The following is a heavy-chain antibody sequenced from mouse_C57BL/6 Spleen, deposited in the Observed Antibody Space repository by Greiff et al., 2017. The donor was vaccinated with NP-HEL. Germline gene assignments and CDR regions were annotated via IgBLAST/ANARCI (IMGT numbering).Heavy chain of an antibody. V-gene: IGHV1-52*01. CDR1: GYTFTSYW. CDR3: ATLYYGNYGDYAMDY. CDR2: IDPSDSDT. J-gene: IGHJ4*01. Sequence: QVQLQQPGAELVRPGSSVKLSCKASGYTFTSYWMHWVKQRPIQGLEWIGNIDPSDSDTHYNQKFKDKATLTVDKSSSTAYMQLRRLTSEDSAVYYCATLYYGNYGDYAMDYWGQGTSVTVSS. D-gene: IGHD2-1*01.